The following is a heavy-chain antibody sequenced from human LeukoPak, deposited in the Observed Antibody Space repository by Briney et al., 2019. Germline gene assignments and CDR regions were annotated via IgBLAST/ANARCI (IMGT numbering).Heavy chain of an antibody. J-gene: IGHJ4*02. Sequence: SETLSLTCTVSGRSISGYYWNWIRQPAGKGLEWIGRIYTSGSTNYNPSLKSRVTMSVDTSKNQFTLKLFSVTAADTAVYYCARDLGGYNYGYSFDYWGQGTLVTVSS. CDR1: GRSISGYY. D-gene: IGHD5-18*01. V-gene: IGHV4-4*07. CDR3: ARDLGGYNYGYSFDY. CDR2: IYTSGST.